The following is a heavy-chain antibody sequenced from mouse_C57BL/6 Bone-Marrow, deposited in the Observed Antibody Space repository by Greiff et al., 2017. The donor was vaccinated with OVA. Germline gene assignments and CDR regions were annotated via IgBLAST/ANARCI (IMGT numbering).Heavy chain of an antibody. V-gene: IGHV5-4*03. J-gene: IGHJ4*01. CDR3: ATTVVSMDY. Sequence: EVKVEESGGGLVKPGGSLKLSCAASGFTFSSYAMSWVRQTPEKRLEWVATISDGGSYTYYPDNVKGRFTISRDNAKNNLYLQMSHLKSEDTAMYYCATTVVSMDYWGQGTSVTVSS. D-gene: IGHD1-1*01. CDR2: ISDGGSYT. CDR1: GFTFSSYA.